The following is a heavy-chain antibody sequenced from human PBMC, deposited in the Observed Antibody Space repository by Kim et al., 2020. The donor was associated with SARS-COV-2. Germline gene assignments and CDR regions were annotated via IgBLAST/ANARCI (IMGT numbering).Heavy chain of an antibody. CDR2: ISYDGSNK. CDR3: ASLSTQQLVGYYFDY. V-gene: IGHV3-30*04. J-gene: IGHJ4*02. D-gene: IGHD6-13*01. CDR1: GFTFSSYA. Sequence: GGSLRLSCAASGFTFSSYAMHWVRQAPGKGLEWVAVISYDGSNKYYADSVKGRFTISRDNSKNTLYLQMNSLRAEDTAVYYCASLSTQQLVGYYFDYWGQGTLVTVSS.